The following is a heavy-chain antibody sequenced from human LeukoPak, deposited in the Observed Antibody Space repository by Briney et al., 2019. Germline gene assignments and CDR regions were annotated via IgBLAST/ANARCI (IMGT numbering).Heavy chain of an antibody. CDR2: IYSGGST. Sequence: GGSLRLSCAASGFTVGSNYMSWVRQAPGKGLEWVSVIYSGGSTYYADSVKGRFTISRDNSKNTLYLQMSSLRAEDTAVYYCANSPKSDYWGQGTLVTVSS. J-gene: IGHJ4*02. V-gene: IGHV3-53*01. D-gene: IGHD1-26*01. CDR1: GFTVGSNY. CDR3: ANSPKSDY.